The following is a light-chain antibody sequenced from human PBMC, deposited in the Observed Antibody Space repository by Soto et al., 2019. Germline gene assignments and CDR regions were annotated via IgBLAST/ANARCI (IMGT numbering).Light chain of an antibody. CDR1: QSVRSN. J-gene: IGKJ2*01. CDR3: QQYHVSPPDT. Sequence: EIVMTQSPATLSVSPGERATLSCRASQSVRSNFAWYQQKPGQAPRLLIYGASTRATGIPARFSGSGSGTDFTLTISSLQSEDFLVYYCQQYHVSPPDTFGQGTKVDIK. V-gene: IGKV3-15*01. CDR2: GAS.